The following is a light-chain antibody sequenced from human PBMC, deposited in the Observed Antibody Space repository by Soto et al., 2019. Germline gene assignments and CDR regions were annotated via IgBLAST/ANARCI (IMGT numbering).Light chain of an antibody. CDR1: QSISNY. CDR3: QHSYSTART. CDR2: AVS. V-gene: IGKV1-39*01. Sequence: DIQMTQSPSSLSASVGDRVTITCRASQSISNYLIWYQQKPGKAPNLLIYAVSSLRSGVPSRFSGSGSGTYFTLTISSLQPEDFATYYCQHSYSTARTFGQGTKLEIK. J-gene: IGKJ2*01.